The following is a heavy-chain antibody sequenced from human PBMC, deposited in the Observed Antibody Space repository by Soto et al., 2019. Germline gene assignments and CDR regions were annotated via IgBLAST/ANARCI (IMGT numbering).Heavy chain of an antibody. CDR1: GFSLSNAGLG. J-gene: IGHJ5*02. CDR2: IFSNDEK. CDR3: XXXXXXXXXXFXP. Sequence: QVTVKESGPVLVKPTETLTLTCTVSGFSLSNAGLGVSWIRQPPGKALEWLAHIFSNDEKSYSTSLKSRLTISKDXSKSXVVLTXTXXXXVXXXXXXXXXXXXXXXXXFXPWGQGTLVTVSS. V-gene: IGHV2-26*01.